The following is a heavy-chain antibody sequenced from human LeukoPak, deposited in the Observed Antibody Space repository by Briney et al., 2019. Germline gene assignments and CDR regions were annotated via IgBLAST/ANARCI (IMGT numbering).Heavy chain of an antibody. CDR1: GYSISSGYY. CDR3: ARDGRFGSGSYYPFDP. J-gene: IGHJ5*02. Sequence: SETLSLTCTVSGYSISSGYYWGWIRQPPGKGLEWIGSIYHSGSTYYNPSLKSRVTISVDTSKNQFSLKLSSVTAADTAVYYCARDGRFGSGSYYPFDPWGQGTLVTVSS. D-gene: IGHD3-10*01. V-gene: IGHV4-38-2*02. CDR2: IYHSGST.